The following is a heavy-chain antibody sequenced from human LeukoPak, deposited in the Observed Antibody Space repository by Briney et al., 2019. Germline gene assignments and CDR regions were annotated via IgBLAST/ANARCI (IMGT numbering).Heavy chain of an antibody. CDR3: ARGGAITMIVVASFDY. D-gene: IGHD3-22*01. Sequence: PSETLPLTCAVYGGSFSGYYWSWIRQPPGKGLEWIGEINHSGSTNYNPSLKSRVTISVDTSKNQFSLKLSSVTAADTAVYYCARGGAITMIVVASFDYWGQGTLVTVSS. J-gene: IGHJ4*02. CDR1: GGSFSGYY. CDR2: INHSGST. V-gene: IGHV4-34*01.